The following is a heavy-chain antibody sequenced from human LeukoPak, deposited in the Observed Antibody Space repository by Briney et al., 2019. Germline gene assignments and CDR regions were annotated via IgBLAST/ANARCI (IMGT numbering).Heavy chain of an antibody. D-gene: IGHD6-13*01. CDR3: VRDLAGADGY. J-gene: IGHJ4*02. V-gene: IGHV3-74*01. Sequence: QPGGSLRLSCAASGFTFRKYWMHWVRQAPGKGLVWVSRIDEDGRTTNYADSVKGRFTISRDNARDTLFLQMNGLRVEDTAEYYCVRDLAGADGYWGQGTPVTVSS. CDR1: GFTFRKYW. CDR2: IDEDGRTT.